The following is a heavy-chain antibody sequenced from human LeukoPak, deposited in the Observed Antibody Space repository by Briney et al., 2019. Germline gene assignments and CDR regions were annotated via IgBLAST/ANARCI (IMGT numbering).Heavy chain of an antibody. CDR1: GCSISSYY. Sequence: KTSETLSLTCTVSGCSISSYYWSWIRQPPGKGLEWIGYIYYSGSTNYNPSLKSRVTISVDTSKNQFSLKLSSVTAADTAVYYCARALTEKYYYDSSGYFNWFDPWGQGTLVTVSS. J-gene: IGHJ5*02. CDR3: ARALTEKYYYDSSGYFNWFDP. D-gene: IGHD3-22*01. V-gene: IGHV4-59*01. CDR2: IYYSGST.